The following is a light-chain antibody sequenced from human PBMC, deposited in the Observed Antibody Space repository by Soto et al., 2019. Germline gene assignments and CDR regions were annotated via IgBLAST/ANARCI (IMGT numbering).Light chain of an antibody. V-gene: IGLV2-14*01. CDR1: SSDVGGYNY. CDR3: SSYTSSSTRR. J-gene: IGLJ2*01. CDR2: DVS. Sequence: QSVLTQPASVSVSLGQSSTISCTGTSSDVGGYNYVSWYQQHPGKAPKLMIYDVSNRPSGVSNRFSGSKSGNTASLTISGLQAEDEADYYCSSYTSSSTRRFGGGTKLTVL.